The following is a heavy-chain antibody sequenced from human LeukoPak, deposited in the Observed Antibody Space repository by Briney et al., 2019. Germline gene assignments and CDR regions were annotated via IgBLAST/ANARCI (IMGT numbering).Heavy chain of an antibody. J-gene: IGHJ4*02. CDR3: ARLGNIVVVPAPPGAYSFDY. CDR1: GGSFSGYY. D-gene: IGHD2-2*01. CDR2: INHSGST. Sequence: SETLSLTCAVYGGSFSGYYWSWIRQPPGKGLEWIGEINHSGSTNYNPSLKSRATISVDTSKNQFSLKLSSVTAADTAVYYCARLGNIVVVPAPPGAYSFDYWGQGTLVTVSS. V-gene: IGHV4-34*01.